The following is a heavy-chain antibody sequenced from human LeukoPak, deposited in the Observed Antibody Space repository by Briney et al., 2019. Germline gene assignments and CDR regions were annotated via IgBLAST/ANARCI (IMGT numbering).Heavy chain of an antibody. V-gene: IGHV4-38-2*02. D-gene: IGHD5-24*01. CDR2: IYHSGST. J-gene: IGHJ5*02. CDR3: ARDRDDYKYNWFDP. Sequence: SETLSLTCAVSGYSISSGYYWGWIRQPPGKGLEWIGSIYHSGSTYYNPSLKSRVTISVDTSKNQFSLKLSSVTAADTAVYYCARDRDDYKYNWFDPWGQGTLVTVSS. CDR1: GYSISSGYY.